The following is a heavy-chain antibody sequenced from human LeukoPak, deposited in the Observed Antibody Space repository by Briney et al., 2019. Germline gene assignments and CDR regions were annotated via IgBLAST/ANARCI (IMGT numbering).Heavy chain of an antibody. CDR1: GGSISIYY. V-gene: IGHV4-4*07. Sequence: PSETLSLTCTVSGGSISIYYWNWIRQPAGKGLEWIGRIYTSGNTNCNPSLKSRVTMSVDASNNHLSLNLSSVTAADTAVYYCTRDGGGTGRPFDYWGQGTLVTVSS. D-gene: IGHD1-26*01. J-gene: IGHJ4*02. CDR3: TRDGGGTGRPFDY. CDR2: IYTSGNT.